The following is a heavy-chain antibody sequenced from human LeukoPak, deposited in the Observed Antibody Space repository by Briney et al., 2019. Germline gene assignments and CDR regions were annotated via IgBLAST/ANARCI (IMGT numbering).Heavy chain of an antibody. CDR2: IIPIFGTA. D-gene: IGHD3-3*01. Sequence: ASVKVSCKASGGTFSSYAISWVRQAPGQGLEWMGGIIPIFGTANYAQKFQGRVTITADESTSTAYMELSSLRSEDTAVYYCARVSRFLEWLKGGPSDYYYMDVWGKGTTVTVSS. CDR1: GGTFSSYA. J-gene: IGHJ6*03. V-gene: IGHV1-69*13. CDR3: ARVSRFLEWLKGGPSDYYYMDV.